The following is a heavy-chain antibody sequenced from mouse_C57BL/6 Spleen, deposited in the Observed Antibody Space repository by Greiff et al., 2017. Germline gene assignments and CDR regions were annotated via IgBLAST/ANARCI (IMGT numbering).Heavy chain of an antibody. CDR1: GYTFTSYW. CDR3: ARGGLSGEGY. V-gene: IGHV1-61*01. J-gene: IGHJ3*01. Sequence: VQLQQSGAELVRPGSSVKLSCKASGYTFTSYWMEWVKQRPGQGLEWIGNIYPSDSETHYNEKFKGKATMTVDKSSSTAYMQLSSLTSEDSAVYYCARGGLSGEGYWGQGTLVTVSA. D-gene: IGHD4-1*01. CDR2: IYPSDSET.